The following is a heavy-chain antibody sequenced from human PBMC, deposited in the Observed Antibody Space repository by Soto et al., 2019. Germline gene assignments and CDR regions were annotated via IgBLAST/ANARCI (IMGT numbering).Heavy chain of an antibody. D-gene: IGHD3-3*01. Sequence: GGSLRLSCTTSGFSFGDYAMTWVRQAPGKGLEWVGFIRNPGYGGTTEYATSVKGRFIISRDDSMSSAYLQLNSLKVDDSAVYYCVRGSFGYYGPWRQGTLVTVSS. V-gene: IGHV3-49*04. CDR2: IRNPGYGGTT. CDR1: GFSFGDYA. CDR3: VRGSFGYYGP. J-gene: IGHJ5*02.